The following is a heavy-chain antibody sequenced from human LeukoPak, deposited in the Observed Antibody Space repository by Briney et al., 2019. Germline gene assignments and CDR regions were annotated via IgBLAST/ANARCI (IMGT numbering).Heavy chain of an antibody. V-gene: IGHV3-73*01. Sequence: PGGSLRLSCAASGFTFSNAWMSWVRQAPGKGLEWVGRIRSKPNNYATTYAASVKGRFTISRDDSKNTAYLQMNSLKTEDAAVYYCTTLKTSATVTTEWYFDLWGRGTLVTVSS. D-gene: IGHD4-17*01. CDR2: IRSKPNNYAT. CDR1: GFTFSNAW. CDR3: TTLKTSATVTTEWYFDL. J-gene: IGHJ2*01.